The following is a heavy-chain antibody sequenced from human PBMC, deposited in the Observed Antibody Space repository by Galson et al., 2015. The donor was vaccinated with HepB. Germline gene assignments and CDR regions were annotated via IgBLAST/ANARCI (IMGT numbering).Heavy chain of an antibody. D-gene: IGHD2-2*01. J-gene: IGHJ6*04. CDR3: ARGFSKMDV. CDR2: ISQRGHT. V-gene: IGHV4-34*01. Sequence: ETLSLTCEVNCGSLTDYFWSWIRQPPGKGLEWIGEISQRGHTNYNLSLKSRVTISVDSSKNQVSLNLTSVTAADTAIYYCARGFSKMDVWGKGTTVAVSS. CDR1: CGSLTDYF.